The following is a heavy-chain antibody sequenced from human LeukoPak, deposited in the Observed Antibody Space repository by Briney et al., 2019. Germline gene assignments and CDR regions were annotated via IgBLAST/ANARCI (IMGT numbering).Heavy chain of an antibody. CDR1: GYTFTSYG. V-gene: IGHV1-18*01. J-gene: IGHJ1*01. Sequence: ASVKVSCKASGYTFTSYGISWVRQAPGQGLEWMGWISAYNGNTNYAQKLQGRVTMTTDTSTSTAYMELRSLRPDDTAVYYCARGGQQWLVLSPAEYFQHWGQGTLVTVSS. D-gene: IGHD6-19*01. CDR3: ARGGQQWLVLSPAEYFQH. CDR2: ISAYNGNT.